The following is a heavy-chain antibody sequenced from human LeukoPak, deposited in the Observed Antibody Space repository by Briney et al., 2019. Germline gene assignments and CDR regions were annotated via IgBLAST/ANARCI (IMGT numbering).Heavy chain of an antibody. Sequence: ASVKVSCKASGFTFTDYYMHWVRQAPGQGLEWMGWISVHNGDTNYAQKFQGRVTMTTDTSTSTVYMELRSLRSDDTAVYYCARRSSSSADYWGQGTLVTVSS. CDR3: ARRSSSSADY. J-gene: IGHJ4*02. CDR2: ISVHNGDT. CDR1: GFTFTDYY. D-gene: IGHD6-25*01. V-gene: IGHV1-18*04.